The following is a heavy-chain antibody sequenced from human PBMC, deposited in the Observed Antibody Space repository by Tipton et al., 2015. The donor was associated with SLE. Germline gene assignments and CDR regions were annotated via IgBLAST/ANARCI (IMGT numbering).Heavy chain of an antibody. CDR3: ARDPRGSFDI. Sequence: TLSLTCTVSGGSIRSHYWSWIRQPPGKGLEWIAYIYYSGTTNYNPSVKSRVTISVDTSQNQFTLRLRSVTAADTAMYYCARDPRGSFDIWGQGTMVTVSS. CDR2: IYYSGTT. CDR1: GGSIRSHY. V-gene: IGHV4-59*11. J-gene: IGHJ3*02.